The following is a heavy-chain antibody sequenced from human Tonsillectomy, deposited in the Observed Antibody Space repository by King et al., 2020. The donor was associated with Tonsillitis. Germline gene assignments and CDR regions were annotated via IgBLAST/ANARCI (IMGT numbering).Heavy chain of an antibody. D-gene: IGHD2-2*02. CDR2: ISGHNGDT. V-gene: IGHV1-18*01. CDR3: ARVIVVPATIKADY. J-gene: IGHJ4*02. CDR1: GYTFSNYG. Sequence: VQLVESGTEVKKPGASVKVSCKASGYTFSNYGISWVRQAPGQGLEWMGWISGHNGDTNYPQKLQDRVTMTTDTSTNTAYLELRSLRSDDTALYYCARVIVVPATIKADYWGQGTLVTVSS.